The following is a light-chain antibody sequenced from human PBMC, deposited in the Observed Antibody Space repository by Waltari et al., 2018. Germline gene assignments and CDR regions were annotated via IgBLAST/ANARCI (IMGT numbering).Light chain of an antibody. CDR2: EVT. J-gene: IGLJ3*02. CDR3: CSYASSGTL. V-gene: IGLV2-23*02. CDR1: NNDIGSFNL. Sequence: QSALTQPASVSGSPGQSIPLPCPGTNNDIGSFNLVSWYQQHPDKVPNLIIFEVTKRPSGVSNRFSGSKSGNTASLTISGLQADDEADYYCCSYASSGTLFGGGTKLTVL.